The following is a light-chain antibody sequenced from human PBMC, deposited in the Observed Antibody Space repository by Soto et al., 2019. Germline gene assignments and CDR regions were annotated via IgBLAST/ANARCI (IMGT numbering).Light chain of an antibody. CDR1: QSVSSN. CDR3: QQYNNWPPFN. Sequence: EIVMTQSPATLSVSPGERATLSCRASQSVSSNLAWYQQKPGQAPRLLIYGASTRATGIPARFSGSGSGTEFTLTISSLQSEDFAVYYWQQYNNWPPFNFGPGTKVDIK. J-gene: IGKJ3*01. V-gene: IGKV3-15*01. CDR2: GAS.